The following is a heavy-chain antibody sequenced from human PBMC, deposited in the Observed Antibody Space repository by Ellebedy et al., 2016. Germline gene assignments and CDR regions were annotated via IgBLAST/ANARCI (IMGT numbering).Heavy chain of an antibody. V-gene: IGHV3-21*04. J-gene: IGHJ4*03. Sequence: GGSLRLSXAASGFTFDIATMNWVRQAPGRGLEWVSFISSRSDYRYYADPVRGRFTISRDSAKNSLFLQMNSLRVEDTALYYCVKDMGRGVEKWLRGYFDYWGQGTLVTVSS. D-gene: IGHD5-12*01. CDR1: GFTFDIAT. CDR2: ISSRSDYR. CDR3: VKDMGRGVEKWLRGYFDY.